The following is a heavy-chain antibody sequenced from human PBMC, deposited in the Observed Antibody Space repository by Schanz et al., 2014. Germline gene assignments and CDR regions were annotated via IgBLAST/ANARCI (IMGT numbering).Heavy chain of an antibody. CDR2: INPSVGNT. V-gene: IGHV1-46*01. CDR3: ARDVPINDY. D-gene: IGHD2-2*01. CDR1: GYTFTSYY. Sequence: QVQLVQSGAEVKKPGVSVKVSCEASGYTFTSYYIHWFRQAPGQGLEWMGLINPSVGNTNYAQKFRGRVTMTRDTSTSTVYMELSSLRSEDTAVYFCARDVPINDYWGQGTPVTVAS. J-gene: IGHJ4*02.